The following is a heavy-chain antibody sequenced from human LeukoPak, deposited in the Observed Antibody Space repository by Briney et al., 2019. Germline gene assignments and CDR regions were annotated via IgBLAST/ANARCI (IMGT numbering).Heavy chain of an antibody. Sequence: ASVKFSCKAYGYTFAGYYMHWVRQAPGQGLEWMGWINPNSGGTNYAQKFQGRVTMTRDTSISTAYMELSRLRSDETAVYYCARVYYDSSGGDYWGQGTLVTVSS. CDR1: GYTFAGYY. V-gene: IGHV1-2*02. CDR3: ARVYYDSSGGDY. D-gene: IGHD3-22*01. CDR2: INPNSGGT. J-gene: IGHJ4*02.